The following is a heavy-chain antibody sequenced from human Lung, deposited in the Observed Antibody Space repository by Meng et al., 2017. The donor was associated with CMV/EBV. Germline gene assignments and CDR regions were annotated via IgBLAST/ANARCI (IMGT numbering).Heavy chain of an antibody. J-gene: IGHJ4*02. Sequence: GGSLRLSCAASGFTLSSYEMNWVRQAPGKGLEWVSYISSSVSIIYYADFVKGRFTVSRDNAENSLYLQMNSLRAEDTAVYYCARDIAVAAADYWGEGTLVTVSS. CDR2: ISSSVSII. CDR1: GFTLSSYE. V-gene: IGHV3-48*03. D-gene: IGHD6-13*01. CDR3: ARDIAVAAADY.